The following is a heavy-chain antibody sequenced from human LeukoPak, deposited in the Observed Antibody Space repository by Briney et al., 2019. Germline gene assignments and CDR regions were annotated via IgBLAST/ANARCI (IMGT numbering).Heavy chain of an antibody. D-gene: IGHD2-2*02. V-gene: IGHV3-30*18. Sequence: GGSLRLSCAASGFTFSSYGMHWVRQAPGKGLEWVAVISYDESSKYYVDSVKGRFAISRDNSKNTLYLQMNSLRAKDTAVYYCAKIYCSSKRCYMYYFDFWGQGALVTVSS. CDR3: AKIYCSSKRCYMYYFDF. J-gene: IGHJ4*02. CDR1: GFTFSSYG. CDR2: ISYDESSK.